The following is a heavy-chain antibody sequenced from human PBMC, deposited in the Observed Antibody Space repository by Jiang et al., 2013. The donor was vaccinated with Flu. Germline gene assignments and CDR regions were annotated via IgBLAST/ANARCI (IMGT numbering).Heavy chain of an antibody. Sequence: VSSNSAVWNWIRQSPSGGLEWLGRTYYRSKWNNDSALAVKGRITVTPDTSKNQFSLQLNSVTPEDTAVYFCARGTAFDIWGQGTLVTVSS. CDR1: VSSNSAV. V-gene: IGHV6-1*01. J-gene: IGHJ3*02. CDR3: ARGTAFDI. CDR2: TYYRSKWNN.